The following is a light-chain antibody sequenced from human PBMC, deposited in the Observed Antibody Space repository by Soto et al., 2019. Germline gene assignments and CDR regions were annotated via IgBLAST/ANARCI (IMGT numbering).Light chain of an antibody. CDR1: SSDIGVYNY. V-gene: IGLV2-14*01. CDR2: EVS. CDR3: SSYTSSGTVL. J-gene: IGLJ2*01. Sequence: QSALTQPAYVSGSPGQSITISCTGTSSDIGVYNYVSWYQQHPGKAPKLMIYEVSNRPSGVSNRFSGSKSGNTASLTISGLQAEDEADYYCSSYTSSGTVLFGGGTKLTVL.